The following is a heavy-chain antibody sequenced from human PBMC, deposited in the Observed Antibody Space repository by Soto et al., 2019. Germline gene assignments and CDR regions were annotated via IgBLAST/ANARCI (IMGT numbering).Heavy chain of an antibody. CDR2: INPNSGGT. V-gene: IGHV1-2*02. CDR3: ARVERFLEWLLFGY. Sequence: ASVKVSCKASGYTFTGYYMHWVRQAPGQGLEWTGWINPNSGGTNYAQKFQGRVTMTRDTSISTAYTELSRLRSDDTAVYYCARVERFLEWLLFGYWGQGTLVTVSS. J-gene: IGHJ4*02. CDR1: GYTFTGYY. D-gene: IGHD3-3*01.